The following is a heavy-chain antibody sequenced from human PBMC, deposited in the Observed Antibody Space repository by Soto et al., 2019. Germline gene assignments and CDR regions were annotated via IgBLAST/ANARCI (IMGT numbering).Heavy chain of an antibody. CDR1: GYTFTSYA. V-gene: IGHV1-3*01. D-gene: IGHD2-2*01. Sequence: EASVKVSCKASGYTFTSYAMHWVRQAPGQRLEWMGWINAGNGNTKYSQKFQGRVTITRDTSASTAYMELSSLRSEDTAVYYCARDIVVVPAPGYNWFDPWGQGTLVTVSS. J-gene: IGHJ5*02. CDR2: INAGNGNT. CDR3: ARDIVVVPAPGYNWFDP.